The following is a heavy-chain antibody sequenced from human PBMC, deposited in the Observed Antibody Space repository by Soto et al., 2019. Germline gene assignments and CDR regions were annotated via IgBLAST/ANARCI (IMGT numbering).Heavy chain of an antibody. CDR1: GFTFSSYG. CDR3: AKDRAGSGTAYMDV. D-gene: IGHD3-10*01. CDR2: ISYDGSNK. J-gene: IGHJ6*02. Sequence: QVQLVESGGGVVQPGRSLRLSCAASGFTFSSYGMHWVRQAPGKGLEWVAVISYDGSNKYYADSVKGRFTISRDNSKNTLYLQMNSLRAEDTAVYCCAKDRAGSGTAYMDVWGQGTTVTVSS. V-gene: IGHV3-30*18.